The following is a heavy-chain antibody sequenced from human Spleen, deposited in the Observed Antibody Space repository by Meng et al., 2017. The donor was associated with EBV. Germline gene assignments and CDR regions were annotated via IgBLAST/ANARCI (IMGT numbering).Heavy chain of an antibody. D-gene: IGHD5-18*01. J-gene: IGHJ4*02. CDR2: MHHSGST. CDR1: GVSISSGGYS. V-gene: IGHV4-30-2*01. CDR3: AGGPTAMVTYFDY. Sequence: QLQSQGSGSGLVKPSQNLSLTCAVSGVSISSGGYSWSWIRQPPGKGLEWIGYMHHSGSTYNNPSLKSRVTISVDRSKNQFSLKLSSVTAADTAVYYCAGGPTAMVTYFDYWGQGTLVTVSS.